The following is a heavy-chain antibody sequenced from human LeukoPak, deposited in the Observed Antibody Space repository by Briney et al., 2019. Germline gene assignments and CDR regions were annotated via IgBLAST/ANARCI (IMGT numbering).Heavy chain of an antibody. CDR3: APNPRAIEAAGSVKY. CDR1: GFTFSDYY. CDR2: ISTSGSTI. J-gene: IGHJ4*02. D-gene: IGHD6-13*01. V-gene: IGHV3-11*01. Sequence: PWGSLRLSCAASGFTFSDYYMTWIRQAPGKGLEWISYISTSGSTIYYADSVKGRFTISRDNAKNSLYLQMNSLRAEDTAVYYCAPNPRAIEAAGSVKYWGQGTLVTVSS.